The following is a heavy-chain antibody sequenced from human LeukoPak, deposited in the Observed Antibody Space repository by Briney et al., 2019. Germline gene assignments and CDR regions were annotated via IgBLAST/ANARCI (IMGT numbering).Heavy chain of an antibody. J-gene: IGHJ6*03. CDR1: GYTFTSYD. V-gene: IGHV1-8*01. Sequence: ASVKVSCKASGYTFTSYDINWVRQATGQGLEWRGWMNPNSGNTGYAQKFQGRVTMTRNTSISTAYMELSSLRSEDTAVYYCARDPGYDFWSGYYGVYYYYMDVWGKGTTVTVSS. CDR3: ARDPGYDFWSGYYGVYYYYMDV. CDR2: MNPNSGNT. D-gene: IGHD3-3*01.